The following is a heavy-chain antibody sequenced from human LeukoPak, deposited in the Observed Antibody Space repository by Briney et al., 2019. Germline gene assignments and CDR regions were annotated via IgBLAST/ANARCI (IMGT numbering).Heavy chain of an antibody. CDR1: GYTFTGYY. CDR2: INPNSGGT. J-gene: IGHJ6*03. CDR3: ARGGITMVRGVTYYYMDV. Sequence: ASVKVSCKASGYTFTGYYMHWVRQAPGQGLEWMGWINPNSGGTNYAQKFQGRVTMTRDTSISTAYMELSRLRSDDTAVYYCARGGITMVRGVTYYYMDVWGKGTTVTISS. D-gene: IGHD3-10*01. V-gene: IGHV1-2*02.